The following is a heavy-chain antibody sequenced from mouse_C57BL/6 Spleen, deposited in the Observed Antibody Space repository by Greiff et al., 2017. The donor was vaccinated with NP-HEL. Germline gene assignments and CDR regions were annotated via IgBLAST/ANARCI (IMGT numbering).Heavy chain of an antibody. Sequence: QVQLQQSGAELVRPGTSVKVSCKASGYAFTNYLIEWVKQRPGQGLEWIGVINPGSGGTNYNEKFKGKATLTADKSSSTAYMQLSSLTSEDSAVYFCGISLRYFDVWGTGTTVTVSS. J-gene: IGHJ1*03. D-gene: IGHD6-1*01. CDR1: GYAFTNYL. CDR3: GISLRYFDV. V-gene: IGHV1-54*01. CDR2: INPGSGGT.